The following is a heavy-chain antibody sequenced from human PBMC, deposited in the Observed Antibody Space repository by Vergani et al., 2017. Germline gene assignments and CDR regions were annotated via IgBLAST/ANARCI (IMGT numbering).Heavy chain of an antibody. CDR1: GFTFDTYT. CDR3: TTAWGVYYLHGEYFQY. J-gene: IGHJ1*01. D-gene: IGHD3-10*01. CDR2: ISSGGGDI. V-gene: IGHV3-23*01. Sequence: EVQLLESGGGLVQPGGSRRLSCAGAGFTFDTYTMAYVRQAPGKGLEWVATISSGGGDIFYADSVKGRFTISRDNSMNTLFLQMNSLKDEDTAVYYCTTAWGVYYLHGEYFQYWGRGTLVSVSS.